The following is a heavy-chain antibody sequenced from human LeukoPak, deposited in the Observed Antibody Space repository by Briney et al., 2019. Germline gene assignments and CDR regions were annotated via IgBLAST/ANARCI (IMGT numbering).Heavy chain of an antibody. V-gene: IGHV3-15*01. CDR3: TTDNGLWFGELPTFDY. J-gene: IGHJ4*02. CDR2: IKSKTDGGTT. CDR1: GFTFSNAW. D-gene: IGHD3-10*01. Sequence: GGSLRLSCAASGFTFSNAWMSWVRQAPGKGLEWVGRIKSKTDGGTTDYAAPVKGRFTISRDDSKNTLYLRMNSLKTEDTAVYYCTTDNGLWFGELPTFDYWGQGTLVTVSS.